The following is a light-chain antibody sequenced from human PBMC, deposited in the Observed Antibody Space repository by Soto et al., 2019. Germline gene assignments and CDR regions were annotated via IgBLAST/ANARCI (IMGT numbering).Light chain of an antibody. CDR2: GAS. CDR1: QSVSSNY. CDR3: HHYGLLPIYT. V-gene: IGKV3-20*01. Sequence: EIVLTQAPGPLSLSPGATVTLSCRASQSVSSNYLAWFQQKPGQAPRLLIYGASSRATGIPDRFSGSGSGTDFTLTISRLEPEDFAVYYCHHYGLLPIYTFGPGTNVDFK. J-gene: IGKJ3*01.